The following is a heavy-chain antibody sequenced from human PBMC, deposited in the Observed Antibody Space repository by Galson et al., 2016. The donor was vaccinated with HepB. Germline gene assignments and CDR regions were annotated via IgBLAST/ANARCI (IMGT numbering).Heavy chain of an antibody. CDR1: GYTFSNYG. CDR2: INAGNGYT. Sequence: LVKVSCKASGYTFSNYGIHWVRQAPGQGLDWMGWINAGNGYTKYSQKFQGRVTITRDTSASTAYMELSSLRYEDTAVYYCARGASYGSGGYYTWFDPWGQGTLVTVSA. D-gene: IGHD3-10*01. V-gene: IGHV1-3*01. J-gene: IGHJ5*02. CDR3: ARGASYGSGGYYTWFDP.